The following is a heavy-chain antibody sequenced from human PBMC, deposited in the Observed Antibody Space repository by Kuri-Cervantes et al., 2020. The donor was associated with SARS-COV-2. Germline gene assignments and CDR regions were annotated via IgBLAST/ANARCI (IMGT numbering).Heavy chain of an antibody. Sequence: GSLRLSCAVSGYSISSGYYWGWIRQPPGKGLEWIAIIYHSGSTYYNPSLKSRVTISPDTSKNQFSLKLSSVTAADTAVYYCARRGAGSSSAAFDIWGLGTMVTVSS. V-gene: IGHV4-38-2*01. CDR1: GYSISSGYY. CDR3: ARRGAGSSSAAFDI. D-gene: IGHD6-6*01. CDR2: IYHSGST. J-gene: IGHJ3*02.